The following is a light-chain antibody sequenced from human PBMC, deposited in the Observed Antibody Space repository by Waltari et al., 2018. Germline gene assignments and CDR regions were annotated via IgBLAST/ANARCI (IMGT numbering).Light chain of an antibody. CDR1: QSVTSIS. Sequence: EIVLTQSPGTLYLSPGERATLSGRASQSVTSISLTWYQQKLGQAPRLLTYGTSSRATAIPDRFSGSGSGTDFTLTISRLEPEDFAVYYCQQYDGEVVTFGGGTKVEI. CDR2: GTS. J-gene: IGKJ4*01. V-gene: IGKV3-20*01. CDR3: QQYDGEVVT.